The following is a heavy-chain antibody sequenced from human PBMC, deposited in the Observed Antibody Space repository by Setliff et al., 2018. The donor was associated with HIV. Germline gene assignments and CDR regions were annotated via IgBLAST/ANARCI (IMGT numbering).Heavy chain of an antibody. V-gene: IGHV5-51*01. J-gene: IGHJ4*03. CDR1: GYSFTSNW. CDR3: ARSLCYYDSCGYDYNY. D-gene: IGHD3-22*01. Sequence: PGESLKISCKCSGYSFTSNWIGWVRQMPGKGLEWMGIIHPVDSDTRYSPSFQGQVTISADKSISTAYLQWSTLKDSDTAIYYCARSLCYYDSCGYDYNYCGQGTVVTVSS. CDR2: IHPVDSDT.